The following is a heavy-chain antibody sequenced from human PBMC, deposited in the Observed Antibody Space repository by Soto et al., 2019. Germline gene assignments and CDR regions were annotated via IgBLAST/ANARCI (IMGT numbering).Heavy chain of an antibody. J-gene: IGHJ5*02. CDR2: IYHSGST. Sequence: SETLSLTCAVSGVSISSGGYSWSWIRQPPGKGLEWIGYIYHSGSTYYNPSLKSRVTISVDRSKNQFSLKLSSVTAADTAVYYCARWWMYAPRFDPRGQGTLVTVSS. CDR1: GVSISSGGYS. V-gene: IGHV4-30-2*01. D-gene: IGHD2-8*01. CDR3: ARWWMYAPRFDP.